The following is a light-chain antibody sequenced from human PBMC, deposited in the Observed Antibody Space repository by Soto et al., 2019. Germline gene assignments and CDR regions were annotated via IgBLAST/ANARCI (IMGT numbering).Light chain of an antibody. Sequence: QSALTQPASVSGSPGQSITISCTGTSSDVGAYNFVSWYQQLPGKLPKLMIFDVSRRPSGVSDRFSGSKSGNTASLTISGLQAEDEGDYYCISYTSSSTHVFGSGTQLTVL. CDR3: ISYTSSSTHV. J-gene: IGLJ1*01. CDR1: SSDVGAYNF. V-gene: IGLV2-14*03. CDR2: DVS.